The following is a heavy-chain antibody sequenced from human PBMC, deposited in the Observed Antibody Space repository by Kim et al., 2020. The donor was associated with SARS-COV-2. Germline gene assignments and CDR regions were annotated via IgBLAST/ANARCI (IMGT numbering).Heavy chain of an antibody. CDR3: AREYSSSSGKALDY. CDR2: ISSSGSTI. D-gene: IGHD6-6*01. J-gene: IGHJ4*02. CDR1: GFTFSSYE. Sequence: GGSLRLSCAASGFTFSSYEMNWVRQAPGKGLEWVSYISSSGSTIYYADSVKGRFTISRDNAKNSLYLQMNSLRAEDTAVYYCAREYSSSSGKALDYWGQGTLVTVSS. V-gene: IGHV3-48*03.